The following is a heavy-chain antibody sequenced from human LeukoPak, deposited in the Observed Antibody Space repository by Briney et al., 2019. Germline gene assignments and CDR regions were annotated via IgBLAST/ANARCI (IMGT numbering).Heavy chain of an antibody. CDR3: AKDTSIGKYCANGVCSPFDY. CDR2: ISDSGDYT. J-gene: IGHJ4*02. Sequence: GGSLTLSCAGSGFTFSSYAMSWVRQAPGQGLEWVSVISDSGDYTSYADSVRGRFTISRDNSRNTLYLQMISLRPEDTAVYYCAKDTSIGKYCANGVCSPFDYWGQGTLVTVSS. V-gene: IGHV3-23*01. D-gene: IGHD2-8*01. CDR1: GFTFSSYA.